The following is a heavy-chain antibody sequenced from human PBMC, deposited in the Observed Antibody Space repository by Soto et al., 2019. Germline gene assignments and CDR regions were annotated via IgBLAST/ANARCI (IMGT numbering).Heavy chain of an antibody. V-gene: IGHV1-46*03. Sequence: QVQLVQSGAEVKKPGASVKVSCKASGYTFTSYYMHWVRQAPGQGLEWMGIINPSGGSTSYAQKFQGRVTMTRDTSTSTVYMELSSLKSEDTAVYYCARGSVATEQREQRFDYWGQGTLVTVSS. J-gene: IGHJ4*02. CDR2: INPSGGST. D-gene: IGHD1-1*01. CDR3: ARGSVATEQREQRFDY. CDR1: GYTFTSYY.